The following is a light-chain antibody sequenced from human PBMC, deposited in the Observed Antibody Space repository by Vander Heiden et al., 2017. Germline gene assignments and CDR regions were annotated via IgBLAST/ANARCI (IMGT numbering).Light chain of an antibody. J-gene: IGLJ2*01. CDR2: LNSDGSH. Sequence: QLVLTQSPSASAPLGASVKPTFTLSSGHRSYAIAWHRQQPEKGPRDLMKLNSDGSHSKGDGVPDRFSGSSSGAERYLTISSLQSEDEADYYCQTWGTGTQGVVFGGGTKLTVL. V-gene: IGLV4-69*02. CDR3: QTWGTGTQGVV. CDR1: SGHRSYA.